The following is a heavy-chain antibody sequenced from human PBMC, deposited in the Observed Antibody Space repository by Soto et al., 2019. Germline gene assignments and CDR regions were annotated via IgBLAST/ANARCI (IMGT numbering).Heavy chain of an antibody. CDR3: ARDRVVVPAALFDY. CDR1: GYTFTSYC. D-gene: IGHD2-2*01. V-gene: IGHV1-18*01. Sequence: ASVKVSCKASGYTFTSYCISWARQAPGQGLEWMGWISAYNGNTNYAQKLQGRVTMTTDTSTSTAYMELRSLRSDDTAVYYCARDRVVVPAALFDYWGQGTLVTVSS. CDR2: ISAYNGNT. J-gene: IGHJ4*02.